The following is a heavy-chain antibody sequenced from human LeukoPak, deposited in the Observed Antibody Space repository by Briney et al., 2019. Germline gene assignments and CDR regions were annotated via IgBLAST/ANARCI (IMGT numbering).Heavy chain of an antibody. V-gene: IGHV4-39*07. Sequence: SETLSLTCTVSGGSISSSSYYWGWIRQPPGKGLEWIGSIYYSGSTYYNPSLKSRVTISVDTSKNQFSLKLSSVTAADTAVYYCARNGAFPSYYYGSGSYEAFDIWGQGTMVTASS. J-gene: IGHJ3*02. D-gene: IGHD3-10*01. CDR3: ARNGAFPSYYYGSGSYEAFDI. CDR2: IYYSGST. CDR1: GGSISSSSYY.